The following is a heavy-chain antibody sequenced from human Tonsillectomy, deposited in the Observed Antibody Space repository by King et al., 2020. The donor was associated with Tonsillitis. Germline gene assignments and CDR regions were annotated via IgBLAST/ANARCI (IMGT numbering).Heavy chain of an antibody. Sequence: VQLVESGGGLVQPGGSLRLSCAASGFTVSSNYMSWVRQAPGKGLEWVSVIYSGGTTYYADSVKGRFTISRHNSNNTLYLQMNSLRAEDTAVYYCALLDFYYSYMDVWGKGTPVTVSS. J-gene: IGHJ6*03. CDR3: ALLDFYYSYMDV. CDR1: GFTVSSNY. V-gene: IGHV3-53*04. CDR2: IYSGGTT. D-gene: IGHD1-26*01.